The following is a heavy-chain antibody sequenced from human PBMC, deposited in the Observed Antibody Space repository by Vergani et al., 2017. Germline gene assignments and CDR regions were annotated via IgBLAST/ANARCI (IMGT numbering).Heavy chain of an antibody. D-gene: IGHD6-19*01. J-gene: IGHJ4*02. CDR3: ARLSSGWLSNNYFDY. V-gene: IGHV5-51*01. Sequence: EVQLVQSGAEVKKPGESLKISCKGSGYSFTSYWIGCVRQIPGKGLEWMGIIYPGDSDTRYSPSFQGQVTISADKSISTAYLQWSSLKASDTAMYYCARLSSGWLSNNYFDYWGQGTLVTVSS. CDR1: GYSFTSYW. CDR2: IYPGDSDT.